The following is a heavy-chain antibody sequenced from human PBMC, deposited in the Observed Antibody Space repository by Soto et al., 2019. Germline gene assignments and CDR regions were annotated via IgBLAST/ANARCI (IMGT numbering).Heavy chain of an antibody. J-gene: IGHJ5*02. CDR2: INADKGDT. V-gene: IGHV1-3*01. CDR1: GYSFTDFA. Sequence: ASVKASCKASGYSFTDFAIHWVRLASGQRLEWMGWINADKGDTKYSPKFQGRVTITRDTSATTVYMELRSLRSEDTAVYYCARGPLSGVATIWDYANWFDPWGQGSLVTVSS. D-gene: IGHD5-12*01. CDR3: ARGPLSGVATIWDYANWFDP.